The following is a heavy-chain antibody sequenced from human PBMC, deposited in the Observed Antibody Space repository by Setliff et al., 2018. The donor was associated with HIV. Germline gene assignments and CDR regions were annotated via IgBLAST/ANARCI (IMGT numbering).Heavy chain of an antibody. Sequence: SETLSLTCTLAGGFVSRSNYVWDWVRQSPKKGLEWIGSIYYSGTTYYNPTLKSRVSISIDTPKNQFSLKLTSMTAADTAVYYCVRTGSSTSWGIYHYYYMDIWGKGSTVTVSS. CDR1: GGFVSRSNYV. V-gene: IGHV4-39*01. CDR2: IYYSGTT. J-gene: IGHJ6*03. CDR3: VRTGSSTSWGIYHYYYMDI. D-gene: IGHD3-10*01.